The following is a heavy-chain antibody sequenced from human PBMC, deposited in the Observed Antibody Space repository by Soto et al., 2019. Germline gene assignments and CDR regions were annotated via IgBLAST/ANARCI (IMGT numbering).Heavy chain of an antibody. CDR2: IIPMLGIA. V-gene: IGHV1-69*04. CDR3: SRDQTGAVNDY. Sequence: SVKVSCKASGGTFSSYTFSWVRQAPGQGLEWMGRIIPMLGIANYAQKFQGRVTMTRNTSISTAYMELSSLRSEDTAVYYCSRDQTGAVNDYRGQGTPVTVSA. J-gene: IGHJ4*02. CDR1: GGTFSSYT. D-gene: IGHD1-26*01.